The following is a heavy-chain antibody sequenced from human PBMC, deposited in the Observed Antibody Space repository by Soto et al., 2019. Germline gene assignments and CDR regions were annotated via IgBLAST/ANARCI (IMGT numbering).Heavy chain of an antibody. CDR1: GFTFSSYA. J-gene: IGHJ4*02. V-gene: IGHV3-23*01. CDR2: ISGSGGST. CDR3: AKGVRYYYDSSGYLYFDY. D-gene: IGHD3-22*01. Sequence: PGGSLRLSCAASGFTFSSYAMSWVRQAPGKGLEWVSAISGSGGSTYYADSVKGRFTISRDNSKNTLYLQMNSLRAEDTAVYYCAKGVRYYYDSSGYLYFDYWGQGTLVTVSS.